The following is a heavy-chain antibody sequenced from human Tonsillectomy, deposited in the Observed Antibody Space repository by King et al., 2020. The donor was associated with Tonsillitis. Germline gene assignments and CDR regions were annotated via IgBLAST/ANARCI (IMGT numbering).Heavy chain of an antibody. J-gene: IGHJ4*02. Sequence: VQLLESGAEVREPGESLKISCKVSGYSATSYWIGWVRQMPGKGLGWSGNIYPGDSHTRYRPSFQGQVTISADRSITTAYLQWSSLQASDTAMYYCARGGNQRFFDYWGQGTLVTVSS. CDR3: ARGGNQRFFDY. D-gene: IGHD2-2*01. CDR2: IYPGDSHT. V-gene: IGHV5-51*03. CDR1: GYSATSYW.